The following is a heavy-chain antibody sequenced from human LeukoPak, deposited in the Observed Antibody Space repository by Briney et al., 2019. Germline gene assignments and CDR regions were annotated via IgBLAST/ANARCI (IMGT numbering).Heavy chain of an antibody. J-gene: IGHJ4*02. CDR3: AKDPGRYDTFFVY. D-gene: IGHD3-10*01. CDR2: ISYDGSNK. Sequence: AGGSLRLSCAASGFTFSSYGMHWVRQAPGKGLEWVAVISYDGSNKYYADSVKGRFTISRDNSKNMLYLQMNSLRAEDTAVYYCAKDPGRYDTFFVYWGQGTLVTVSS. V-gene: IGHV3-30*18. CDR1: GFTFSSYG.